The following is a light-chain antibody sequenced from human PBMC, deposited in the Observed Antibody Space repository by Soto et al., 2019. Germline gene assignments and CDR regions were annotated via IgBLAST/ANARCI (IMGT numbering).Light chain of an antibody. CDR3: SSYAGENNYVV. CDR1: TSDVGGYDF. CDR2: DVT. Sequence: QSALTQPPSASGSPGQSVTISCTGTTSDVGGYDFVSWYQQHPGKAPKLMIYDVTNRPSGVPDRFSGSKSGNTASLTVSGLQADDEADYYCSSYAGENNYVVFCGGTKLTVL. V-gene: IGLV2-8*01. J-gene: IGLJ2*01.